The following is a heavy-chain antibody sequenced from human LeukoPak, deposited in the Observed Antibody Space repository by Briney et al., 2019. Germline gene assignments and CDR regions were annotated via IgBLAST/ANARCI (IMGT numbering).Heavy chain of an antibody. J-gene: IGHJ4*02. CDR3: AKDRPCINDVCHGDFDY. CDR1: GFIFSSYA. D-gene: IGHD2-8*01. Sequence: GGSLRLSCAASGFIFSSYAMSWVRQAPGKGLEWVSTIGGSGGSTYYADSVKGRFTISRDNSKNTVYLQMNSLRAEDTAVYYCAKDRPCINDVCHGDFDYWGQGTLVTVSS. CDR2: IGGSGGST. V-gene: IGHV3-23*01.